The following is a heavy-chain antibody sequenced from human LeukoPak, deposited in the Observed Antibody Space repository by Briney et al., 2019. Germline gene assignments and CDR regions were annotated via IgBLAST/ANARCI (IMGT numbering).Heavy chain of an antibody. CDR3: ACPYSASYNS. D-gene: IGHD4-11*01. V-gene: IGHV4-39*01. J-gene: IGHJ4*02. CDR2: IYHSGST. Sequence: PSETLSLTCTVSGGSLSSRTHYWNWIRQPPGKGLEWIASIYHSGSTYYNASPQSRVTISVDTSKNQFSLRLTSVTAADTAVYYCACPYSASYNSWGPGTLVTVSS. CDR1: GGSLSSRTHY.